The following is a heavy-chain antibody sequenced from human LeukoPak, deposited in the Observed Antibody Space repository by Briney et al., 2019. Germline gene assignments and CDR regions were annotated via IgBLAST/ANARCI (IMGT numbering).Heavy chain of an antibody. J-gene: IGHJ4*02. CDR1: GYTFSTYY. Sequence: GASVKVSCKASGYTFSTYYMHWVRQAPGQGLEWMGIINPSGGSTTYAQKFQGRVTMTRDMSTSTVYMDLRSLRSDDTAVYYCARVGRNWNEGVGYWGQGTLVTVSS. CDR2: INPSGGST. CDR3: ARVGRNWNEGVGY. V-gene: IGHV1-46*01. D-gene: IGHD1-1*01.